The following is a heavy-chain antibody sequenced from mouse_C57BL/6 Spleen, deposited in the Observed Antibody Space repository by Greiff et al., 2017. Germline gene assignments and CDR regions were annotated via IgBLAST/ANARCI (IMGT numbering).Heavy chain of an antibody. J-gene: IGHJ3*01. CDR3: ARESNYEGFAY. CDR1: GYSITSGYD. Sequence: EVKVVESGPGMVKPSQSLSLTCTVTGYSITSGYDWHWIRHFPGNKLEWMGYISYSGSTNYNPSLKSRISITHDTSKNHSFLKLNSVTTEDTATYYCARESNYEGFAYWGQGTLVTVSA. CDR2: ISYSGST. D-gene: IGHD2-5*01. V-gene: IGHV3-1*01.